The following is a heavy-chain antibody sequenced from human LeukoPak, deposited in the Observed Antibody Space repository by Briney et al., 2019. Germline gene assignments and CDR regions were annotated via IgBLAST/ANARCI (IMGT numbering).Heavy chain of an antibody. CDR1: GFSFDDYA. Sequence: GGSLRLSCEASGFSFDDYAMHWVRQAPGKGLEWVAGIRRNSYNIAYGDSVKGRFTISRDNAKKSLSLQMNSLGTEDTAFYYCAKSRDDGTGYYYDYWGQGVLVTVAS. J-gene: IGHJ4*02. CDR3: AKSRDDGTGYYYDY. CDR2: IRRNSYNI. V-gene: IGHV3-9*01. D-gene: IGHD3-9*01.